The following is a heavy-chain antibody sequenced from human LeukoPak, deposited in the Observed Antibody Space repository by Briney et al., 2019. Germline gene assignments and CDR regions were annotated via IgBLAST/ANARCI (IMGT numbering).Heavy chain of an antibody. Sequence: GGSLSFSCAAPGFTFSSYWLPWVPQAPGKGWVWVSRINSDGSSTSYADSVKGRFTISRDNAKNTLYLQMNSLRAEDTAVYYCARDRTTTYYYYYMDVWGKGTTVTVSS. J-gene: IGHJ6*03. CDR2: INSDGSST. CDR1: GFTFSSYW. V-gene: IGHV3-74*01. CDR3: ARDRTTTYYYYYMDV. D-gene: IGHD4-17*01.